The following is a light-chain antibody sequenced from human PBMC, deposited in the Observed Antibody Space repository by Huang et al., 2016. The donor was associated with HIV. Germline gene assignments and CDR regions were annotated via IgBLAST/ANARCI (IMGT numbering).Light chain of an antibody. V-gene: IGKV2-28*01. J-gene: IGKJ3*01. CDR2: LGS. CDR3: FQSLRAPG. Sequence: EIVLTQSPLSLPVTPGEPASISCRSSQGLLNSNGYNYLDWYVQKPGQPPQLLIFLGSNRAPGVPNRFSGSGSGTDFTLEISGVEAEDVGVYFCFQSLRAPGFGPGTTVDIK. CDR1: QGLLNSNGYNY.